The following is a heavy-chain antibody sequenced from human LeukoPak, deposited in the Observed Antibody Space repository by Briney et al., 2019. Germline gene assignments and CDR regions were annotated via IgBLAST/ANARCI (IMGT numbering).Heavy chain of an antibody. Sequence: GSLRLSCAASGFTFRIYVMSWVRQAPGKGLEWVSAMSGSGDSTNYADSVKGRFTISRDNSKNRLYLQMDSLRAEDTAIYYCAKDRCNSASCYRYFDYWGQGTLVTVSS. CDR3: AKDRCNSASCYRYFDY. CDR1: GFTFRIYV. V-gene: IGHV3-23*01. J-gene: IGHJ4*02. D-gene: IGHD2-2*01. CDR2: MSGSGDST.